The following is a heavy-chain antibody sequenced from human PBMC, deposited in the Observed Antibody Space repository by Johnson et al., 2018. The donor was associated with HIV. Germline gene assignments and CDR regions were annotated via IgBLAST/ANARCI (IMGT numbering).Heavy chain of an antibody. J-gene: IGHJ3*02. CDR3: AREGTTGRNDAFDI. CDR1: GFTFDDYD. Sequence: VQLVESGGGVVRPGGSLRLSCAASGFTFDDYDMSWVRQAPGKGLEWVYGINWNGGSNDYADSVSGRFTISRDNAKNSLYLQMNSLRAEDPALYYWAREGTTGRNDAFDIWGQGTMVTVSS. V-gene: IGHV3-20*04. CDR2: INWNGGSN. D-gene: IGHD1-1*01.